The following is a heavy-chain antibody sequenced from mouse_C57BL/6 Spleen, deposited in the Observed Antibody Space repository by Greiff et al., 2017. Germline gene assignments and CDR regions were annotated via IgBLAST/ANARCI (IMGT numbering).Heavy chain of an antibody. CDR3: ARELISTRAMDY. Sequence: DVMLVESGGGLVKPGGSLKLSCAASGFTFSSYAMSWVRQTPEKRLEWVATISDGGSYTYYPDNVKGRFTISRDNAKNNLYLQMSHLKSEDTAMYYCARELISTRAMDYWGQGTSVTVSS. CDR1: GFTFSSYA. CDR2: ISDGGSYT. V-gene: IGHV5-4*01. J-gene: IGHJ4*01.